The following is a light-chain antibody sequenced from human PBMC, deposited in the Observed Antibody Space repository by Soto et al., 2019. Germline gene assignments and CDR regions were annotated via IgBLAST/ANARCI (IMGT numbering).Light chain of an antibody. CDR2: GAS. V-gene: IGKV3-15*01. Sequence: EIVMTQSPATLSVSPGERATLSCRASQSVSSNLAWYQQKPGQAPRLLIYGASTRATGIPARFSGSGSGTEFTLTISILQSEDFAVYCCQQYNNRPRTFGQGTKVEIK. CDR3: QQYNNRPRT. J-gene: IGKJ1*01. CDR1: QSVSSN.